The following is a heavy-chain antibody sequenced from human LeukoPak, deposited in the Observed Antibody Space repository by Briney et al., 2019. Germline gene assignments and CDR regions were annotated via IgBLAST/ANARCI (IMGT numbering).Heavy chain of an antibody. J-gene: IGHJ6*02. CDR3: ARDRVRAVAGSGGRYYYYGMDV. CDR1: AFTFSSYG. D-gene: IGHD6-19*01. CDR2: IWYDGSNK. V-gene: IGHV3-33*01. Sequence: GGSLRLSCAASAFTFSSYGMHWVRQAPGKGLEWVAVIWYDGSNKDYADSVKGRFTISRDNSKNTLYLQMNSLRAEDTAVYYCARDRVRAVAGSGGRYYYYGMDVWGQGTTVTVSS.